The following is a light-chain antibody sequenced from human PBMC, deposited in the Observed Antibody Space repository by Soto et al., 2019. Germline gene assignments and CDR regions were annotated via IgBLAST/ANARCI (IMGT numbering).Light chain of an antibody. V-gene: IGKV3-20*01. CDR1: QSVSSTY. CDR2: GAS. J-gene: IGKJ1*01. CDR3: QLHGDSPRT. Sequence: EIVLTQSPGTRSLSPVEIATLSCRASQSVSSTYLAWYQQKPGQAPRLLISGASSRATGIPDRFSGSGSRTDFTLTRTRLETPDFALYSCQLHGDSPRTFGRGTKVDI.